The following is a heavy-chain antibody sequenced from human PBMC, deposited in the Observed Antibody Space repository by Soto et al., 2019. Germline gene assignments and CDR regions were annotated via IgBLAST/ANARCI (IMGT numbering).Heavy chain of an antibody. D-gene: IGHD1-1*01. CDR3: ARDSGTTGGDFDY. CDR1: GFTFSSYS. V-gene: IGHV3-21*01. CDR2: ISSSSSYI. J-gene: IGHJ4*02. Sequence: PGGSLRLSCAASGFTFSSYSMNWVRQAPGKGLEWVSSISSSSSYIYYADSVKGRFTISRDNAKNSLYLQMNSLRAEDTAVYYCARDSGTTGGDFDYWGQGTLVTVSS.